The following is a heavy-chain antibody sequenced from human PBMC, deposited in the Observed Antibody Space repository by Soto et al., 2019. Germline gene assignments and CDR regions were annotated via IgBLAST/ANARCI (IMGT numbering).Heavy chain of an antibody. CDR2: IYYSGCT. CDR1: GHSISSSNYY. CDR3: ARDTPYCGGDCYGFDI. Sequence: SETLSLTCTVSGHSISSSNYYWGWIRQPPGKGLEWIGCIYYSGCTNYNPSLKSRVTMSVDTSKNQFSLRLSSVTAADTAVYYCARDTPYCGGDCYGFDIWGQGTMVTVSS. J-gene: IGHJ3*02. D-gene: IGHD2-21*02. V-gene: IGHV4-39*07.